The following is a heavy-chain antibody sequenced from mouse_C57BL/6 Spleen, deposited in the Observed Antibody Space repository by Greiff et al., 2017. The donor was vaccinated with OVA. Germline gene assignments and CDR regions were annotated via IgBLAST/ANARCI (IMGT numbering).Heavy chain of an antibody. J-gene: IGHJ2*01. D-gene: IGHD1-2*01. V-gene: IGHV1-54*01. CDR1: GYAFTNYL. CDR2: INPGSGGT. Sequence: QVQLQQSGAELVRPGTSVKVSCKASGYAFTNYLIEWVKQRPGQGLEWIGVINPGSGGTNYNEKFKGKATLTADKSSSTAYMQLSSLTSEDSAVYFCARGGYGYYFDYWGQGTTRTVSS. CDR3: ARGGYGYYFDY.